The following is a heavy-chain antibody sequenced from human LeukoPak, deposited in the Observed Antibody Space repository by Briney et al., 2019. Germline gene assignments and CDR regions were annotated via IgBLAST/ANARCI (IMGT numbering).Heavy chain of an antibody. CDR3: ARGTPTGYCSSTSCSSFDY. J-gene: IGHJ4*02. D-gene: IGHD2-2*01. CDR1: GFTFSSYG. V-gene: IGHV3-30*03. Sequence: GGSLRLSCSASGFTFSSYGMHWVRQAPGKGLEWVAVISYDGSNKYYADSVKGRFTISRDNSKNTLYLQMNSLRAEDTAVYYCARGTPTGYCSSTSCSSFDYWGQGTLVTVSS. CDR2: ISYDGSNK.